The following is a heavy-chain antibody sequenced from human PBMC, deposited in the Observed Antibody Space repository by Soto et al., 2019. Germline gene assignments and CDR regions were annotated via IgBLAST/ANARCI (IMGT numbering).Heavy chain of an antibody. D-gene: IGHD3-10*01. CDR2: INPSGGST. CDR3: ARDYYGSARPHAFDI. J-gene: IGHJ3*02. CDR1: GYTFTSYY. Sequence: ASVKVSCKASGYTFTSYYMHWVRQAPGQGLEWMGIINPSGGSTSYAQKFQGRVTMTRDPSTSTVYMELSSLRSEDTAVYYCARDYYGSARPHAFDIWGQGTMVTSSS. V-gene: IGHV1-46*01.